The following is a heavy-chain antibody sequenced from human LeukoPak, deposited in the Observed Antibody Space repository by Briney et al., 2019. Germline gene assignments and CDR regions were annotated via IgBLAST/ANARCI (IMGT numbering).Heavy chain of an antibody. CDR1: GFTFSSYA. CDR2: ISGDVTRT. CDR3: AKWPEGAMDYFDY. J-gene: IGHJ4*02. D-gene: IGHD3-16*01. Sequence: GGCLRLSCAASGFTFSSYAMTCARQAPVKGRGWGSAISGDVTRTYYADPVNSRFTTTTENSKNTLYLEMSSLRAEDTAIYYCAKWPEGAMDYFDYWGQGTLVTVSS. V-gene: IGHV3-23*01.